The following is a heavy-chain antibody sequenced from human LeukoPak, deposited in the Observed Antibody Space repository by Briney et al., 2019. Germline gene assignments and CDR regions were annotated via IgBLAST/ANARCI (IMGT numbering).Heavy chain of an antibody. Sequence: SETLSLTCTVSGGSISSGGYYWSWIRQHPGKGLEWIGYIYYSGSTYYNPSLKSRVTISVDTPKNQFSLKLSSVTAADTAVYYCARVSSGLDYYFDYWGQGTLVTVSS. CDR2: IYYSGST. J-gene: IGHJ4*02. V-gene: IGHV4-31*03. CDR3: ARVSSGLDYYFDY. CDR1: GGSISSGGYY. D-gene: IGHD3-22*01.